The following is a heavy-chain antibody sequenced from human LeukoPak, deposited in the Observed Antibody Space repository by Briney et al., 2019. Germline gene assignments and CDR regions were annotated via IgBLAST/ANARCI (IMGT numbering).Heavy chain of an antibody. CDR2: ISYDGSNK. CDR3: AREWYSSSWRPSRGAAGYYYYGMDV. D-gene: IGHD6-13*01. V-gene: IGHV3-30-3*01. J-gene: IGHJ6*02. CDR1: GFTFSSYA. Sequence: PGRSLRLSCAASGFTFSSYAMHWVRQAPGKGLEWVAVISYDGSNKYYADSVKGRFTISRDNSKNTLYLQMNSLRAEDTAVYYCAREWYSSSWRPSRGAAGYYYYGMDVWGQGTTVTVSS.